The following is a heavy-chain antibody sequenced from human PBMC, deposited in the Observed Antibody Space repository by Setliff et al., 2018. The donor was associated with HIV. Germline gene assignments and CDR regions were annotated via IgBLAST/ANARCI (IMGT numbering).Heavy chain of an antibody. D-gene: IGHD2-15*01. J-gene: IGHJ6*03. V-gene: IGHV4-4*09. CDR1: DGSISSFY. CDR2: IHISGST. Sequence: SETLSLTCSLSDGSISSFYWTWIRQPPGKGLEWIGYIHISGSTTYNPSLKSRVSISVDTSENQFSLTLTSVTAADSAVYFCARSTLPLPCYYIDVWGRGTTVTVSS. CDR3: ARSTLPLPCYYIDV.